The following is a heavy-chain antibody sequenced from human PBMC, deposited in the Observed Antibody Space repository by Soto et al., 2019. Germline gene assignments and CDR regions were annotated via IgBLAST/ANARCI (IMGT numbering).Heavy chain of an antibody. J-gene: IGHJ1*01. CDR3: ARDSRGVGYGHYIL. CDR2: INPNSGGT. CDR1: GYTFTGYS. D-gene: IGHD4-17*01. V-gene: IGHV1-2*02. Sequence: ASVKVSCKASGYTFTGYSMHWVRQAPGQGLEWMGWINPNSGGTNYAQKFQGRVTMTRDTSITTVYMELSRLRSDDTAVYYCARDSRGVGYGHYILWGQGPLVTVSS.